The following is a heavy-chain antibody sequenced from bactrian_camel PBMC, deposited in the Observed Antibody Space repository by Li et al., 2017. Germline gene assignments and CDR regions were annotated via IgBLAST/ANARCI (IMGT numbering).Heavy chain of an antibody. CDR2: IYTGGGST. CDR1: GFTFSSYA. Sequence: VQLVESGGGLVQPGGSLRLSYAASGFTFSSYAMSWVRQAPGKGLEWVSSIYTGGGSTYYADSVKGRFTISRDNTKNIVYLQMNSLKSEDTALYYCAKGKYGDNWSSRMHNWGNGTQVTVS. V-gene: IGHV3S40*01. J-gene: IGHJ7*01. D-gene: IGHD6*01.